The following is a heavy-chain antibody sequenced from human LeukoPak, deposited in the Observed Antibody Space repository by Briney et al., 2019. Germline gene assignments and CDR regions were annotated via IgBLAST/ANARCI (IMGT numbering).Heavy chain of an antibody. CDR3: ARGSRNYYDSSGYTDFDY. CDR1: GFPFSDYY. CDR2: ISSSGSTI. Sequence: GSLLLSCAASGFPFSDYYMSGIRRAPGKGLEGVSYISSSGSTIYYADSVKGRFTISRDNAKNSLYLQMNSLRAEDTAVYYCARGSRNYYDSSGYTDFDYWGQGTLVTVSS. V-gene: IGHV3-11*01. D-gene: IGHD3-22*01. J-gene: IGHJ4*02.